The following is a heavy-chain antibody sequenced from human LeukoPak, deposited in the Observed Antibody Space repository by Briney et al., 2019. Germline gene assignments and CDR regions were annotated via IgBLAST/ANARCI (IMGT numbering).Heavy chain of an antibody. CDR2: ISGSGVST. CDR3: AKDWGMGDQLLRIDY. V-gene: IGHV3-23*01. J-gene: IGHJ4*02. D-gene: IGHD2-2*01. CDR1: ALISLSFP. Sequence: GLSLTLSCAAYALISLSFPMQRVPQAPGKGLEGVLGISGSGVSTYYADSVKGRFTISRDNSKNTLYLQMSSLGAEDTAVYYCAKDWGMGDQLLRIDYWGEGTLFTVSS.